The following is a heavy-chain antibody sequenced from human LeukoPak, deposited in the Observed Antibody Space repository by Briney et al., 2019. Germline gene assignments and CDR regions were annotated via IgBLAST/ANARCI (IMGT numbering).Heavy chain of an antibody. CDR1: GGSIFSSNSY. D-gene: IGHD2-2*01. CDR2: IYYSGNT. Sequence: KTSETLSLTCTVSGGSIFSSNSYWGWIRQPPGKGLEWIGSIYYSGNTYYNASLKSRVTISVDTSKNQFSLKLSSVTAADTAVYYCARENVYCSSTSCYRDYYFDYWGQGTLVTVSS. CDR3: ARENVYCSSTSCYRDYYFDY. V-gene: IGHV4-39*07. J-gene: IGHJ4*02.